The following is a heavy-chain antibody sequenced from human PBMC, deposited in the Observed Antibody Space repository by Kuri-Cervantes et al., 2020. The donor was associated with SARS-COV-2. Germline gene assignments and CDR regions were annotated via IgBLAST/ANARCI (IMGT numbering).Heavy chain of an antibody. CDR3: ARLGPMPITMVQGVIINYYMDV. CDR2: IYPGDSDT. CDR1: GYTFSSYW. Sequence: GSLSLTCKGSGYTFSSYWFGWVRQIPGKGLEWMGNIYPGDSDTRYSSSFQGQVTILADKSISTAYLQWSSLKASDTAMYYRARLGPMPITMVQGVIINYYMDVWGKGTTVTVSS. D-gene: IGHD3-10*01. J-gene: IGHJ6*03. V-gene: IGHV5-51*01.